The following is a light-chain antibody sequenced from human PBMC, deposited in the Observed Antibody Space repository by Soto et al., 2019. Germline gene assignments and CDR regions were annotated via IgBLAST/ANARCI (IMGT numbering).Light chain of an antibody. CDR3: CSYAGNHFL. Sequence: QSVLTQPRSVSGSPGQSVTISCTGTSSDVGGYNYVSWYQQHPGKAPKLMIYDVSQRPSGVPDRFSGSKSGNTASLTISGLQAEDEADYYCCSYAGNHFLSGGGTKLTVL. V-gene: IGLV2-11*01. CDR1: SSDVGGYNY. CDR2: DVS. J-gene: IGLJ2*01.